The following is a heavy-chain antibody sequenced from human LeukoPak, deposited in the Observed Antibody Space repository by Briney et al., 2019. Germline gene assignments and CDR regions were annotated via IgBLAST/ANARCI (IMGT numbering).Heavy chain of an antibody. Sequence: SETLSLTCSVYGESLSAFYWSWIRQPPGKGLVWIAEINHSGGAKYNPSLKSRVTISVDTSKKQFSLKMTYVNAADTAVYYCATGRGMDVWGQGTTVTVSS. J-gene: IGHJ6*02. CDR2: INHSGGA. V-gene: IGHV4-34*01. CDR1: GESLSAFY. CDR3: ATGRGMDV.